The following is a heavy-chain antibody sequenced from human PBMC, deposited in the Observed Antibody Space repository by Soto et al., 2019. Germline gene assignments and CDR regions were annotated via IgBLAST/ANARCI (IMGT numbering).Heavy chain of an antibody. J-gene: IGHJ6*02. CDR2: IYHSGST. Sequence: SETLSLTCAVSGYSISSGYYWGWIRQPPGKGLEWIGSIYHSGSTYYNPSLKSRVTISVDTSKNQFSLKLRSVIVADTAVYHCARFVRSCSATTCSTRADVWGQGITVT. D-gene: IGHD2-2*01. CDR1: GYSISSGYY. CDR3: ARFVRSCSATTCSTRADV. V-gene: IGHV4-38-2*01.